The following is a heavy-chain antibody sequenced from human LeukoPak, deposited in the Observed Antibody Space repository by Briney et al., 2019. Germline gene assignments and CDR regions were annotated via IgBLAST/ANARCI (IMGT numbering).Heavy chain of an antibody. V-gene: IGHV1-69*13. D-gene: IGHD2-2*02. Sequence: ASVKVSCKASGGTFSSYAISWVRQAPGQGLEWMGGIIPIFGTANYAQKFQGRVTITADESTSTAYMELSSLRSEDTAVYYCARDPGYCSSTSCYTLDPWGQGTLVTVSS. J-gene: IGHJ5*02. CDR2: IIPIFGTA. CDR1: GGTFSSYA. CDR3: ARDPGYCSSTSCYTLDP.